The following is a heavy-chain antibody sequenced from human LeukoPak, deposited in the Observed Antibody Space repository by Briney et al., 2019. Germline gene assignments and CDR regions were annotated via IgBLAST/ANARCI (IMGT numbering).Heavy chain of an antibody. CDR3: ARGGEAATAD. CDR1: GCSISTYY. D-gene: IGHD6-13*01. J-gene: IGHJ4*02. CDR2: IYYSGST. Sequence: SETLSLTCTVSGCSISTYYWTWIRQPPGKGLEWIGYIYYSGSTNYNPSLKSRVTISVDTSKNQFSLKLSSVTAADTAVYYCARGGEAATADWGRGILVTVSS. V-gene: IGHV4-59*01.